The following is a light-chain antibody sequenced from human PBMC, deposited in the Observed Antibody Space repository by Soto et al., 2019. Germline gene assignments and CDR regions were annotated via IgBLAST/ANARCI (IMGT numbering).Light chain of an antibody. Sequence: QSVLTQPPSASAASGQTVTISCSGSSSSVGHESVSWYQSLPGTAPKLLIYDNYKRPSGIPDRFSGSQSGTSATLGITGLQTGDEADYYCGTWDTTLNVWVFGGGTKVTVL. CDR2: DNY. CDR3: GTWDTTLNVWV. J-gene: IGLJ3*02. CDR1: SSSVGHES. V-gene: IGLV1-51*01.